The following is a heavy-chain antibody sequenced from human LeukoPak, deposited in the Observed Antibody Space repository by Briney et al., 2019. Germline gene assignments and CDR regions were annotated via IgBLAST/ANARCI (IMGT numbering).Heavy chain of an antibody. D-gene: IGHD3-10*01. Sequence: PSETLSLTCTVSGGPVSSGSYYWSWIRQPPGKGLEWIGYIYYSGSTNYNPSLKSRVTISVDTSKNQFSLKLSSVTTADTAVYYCARVGSYNFDYWGQGTLVTVSS. CDR2: IYYSGST. CDR3: ARVGSYNFDY. CDR1: GGPVSSGSYY. V-gene: IGHV4-61*01. J-gene: IGHJ4*02.